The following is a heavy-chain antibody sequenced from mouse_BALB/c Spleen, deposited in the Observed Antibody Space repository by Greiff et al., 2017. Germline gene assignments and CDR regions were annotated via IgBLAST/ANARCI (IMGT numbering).Heavy chain of an antibody. CDR2: IYPGSGST. D-gene: IGHD4-1*01. J-gene: IGHJ2*01. CDR1: GYTFTDYV. CDR3: ARTPPGRGDY. V-gene: IGHV1-77*01. Sequence: VQLQQSGPELVKPGASVKMSCKASGYTFTDYVIRWVKQRTGQGLEWIGEIYPGSGSTYYNEKFKGKATLTADKSSNTAYMQLSSLTSEDSAVYFCARTPPGRGDYWGQGTTLTVSS.